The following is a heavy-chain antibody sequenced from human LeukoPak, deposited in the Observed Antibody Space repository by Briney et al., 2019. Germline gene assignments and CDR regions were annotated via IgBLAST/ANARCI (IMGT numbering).Heavy chain of an antibody. D-gene: IGHD4-17*01. CDR1: GYTFTGYY. Sequence: ASVKVSCKASGYTFTGYYMHWVRQAPGQGLEWMGRIIPIFGTANYAQKFQGRVTITTDESTSTAYMELSSLRSEDTAVYYCARDTDGDYDGIDFAFDIWGQGTMVTVSS. V-gene: IGHV1-69*05. CDR3: ARDTDGDYDGIDFAFDI. CDR2: IIPIFGTA. J-gene: IGHJ3*02.